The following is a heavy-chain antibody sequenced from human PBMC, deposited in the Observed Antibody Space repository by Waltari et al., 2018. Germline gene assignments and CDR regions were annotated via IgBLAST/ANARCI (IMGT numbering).Heavy chain of an antibody. J-gene: IGHJ4*02. CDR3: ARGKTGYSYGLHFDS. V-gene: IGHV4-34*01. D-gene: IGHD5-18*01. CDR2: INNEGSA. CDR1: GGSFNGYY. Sequence: VELQQWCAGLLKPSETLSLTCAVHGGSFNGYYWSWICQPPGKGLEWISEINNEGSANYNPSLKSRVTISVDTSKNQFSLKVTSVTAADTAFYYCARGKTGYSYGLHFDSWGQGTLVTVSS.